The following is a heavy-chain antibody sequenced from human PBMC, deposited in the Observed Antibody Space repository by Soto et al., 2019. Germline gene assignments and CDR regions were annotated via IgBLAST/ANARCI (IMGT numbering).Heavy chain of an antibody. D-gene: IGHD5-18*01. CDR1: GFSFSRFW. Sequence: PGGSLRLSCVASGFSFSRFWMHWVRRAPGRGLVWVSRITGDGAITTYADSVRGRFTISRDNAKSTVYLQMDSLRAEDTAVYYCATLNSFGPDYWGQGTPVTVSS. V-gene: IGHV3-74*01. CDR3: ATLNSFGPDY. J-gene: IGHJ4*02. CDR2: ITGDGAIT.